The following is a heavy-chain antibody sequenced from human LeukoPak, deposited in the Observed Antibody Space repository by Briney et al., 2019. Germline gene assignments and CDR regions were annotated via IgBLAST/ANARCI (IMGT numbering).Heavy chain of an antibody. CDR1: GFTFSDYG. D-gene: IGHD3-10*01. CDR3: AKDTSLWFGGLASFDS. J-gene: IGHJ4*02. Sequence: GGSVRLFCAASGFTFSDYGMNWVRQAPGKGPEWVAVISYDGTNKYYADSVKGRFTISRENSKNTLYLQMNSLRIEDTAVYYCAKDTSLWFGGLASFDSWGLGTLVTVSS. CDR2: ISYDGTNK. V-gene: IGHV3-30*18.